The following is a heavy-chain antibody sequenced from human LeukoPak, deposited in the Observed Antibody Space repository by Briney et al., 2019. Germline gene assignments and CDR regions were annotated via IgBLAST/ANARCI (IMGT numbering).Heavy chain of an antibody. CDR2: SRNKATSYTT. V-gene: IGHV3-72*01. Sequence: GGSLRLSCAASGFTFSDHYMVWVRQAPGKGLEWVGRSRNKATSYTTEYAASVKGRFNISRDDSKNSVYLQMNSLKAEDTAVYYCARVSPPGVSGYHYFDYWGQGTLVTVSS. CDR3: ARVSPPGVSGYHYFDY. D-gene: IGHD3-3*01. J-gene: IGHJ4*02. CDR1: GFTFSDHY.